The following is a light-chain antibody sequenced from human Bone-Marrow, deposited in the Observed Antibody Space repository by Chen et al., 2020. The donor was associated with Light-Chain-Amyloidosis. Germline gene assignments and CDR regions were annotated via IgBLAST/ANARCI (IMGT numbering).Light chain of an antibody. CDR2: AVS. Sequence: SAMTQPASVSWSPGQSITISCTGTSGDVGTYNYVSWYQQHPGKAPKVMIYAVSNRPSGVSNRFSGSKSGNTASLTISGLQAEDEADYYCRSFTSSSSYVFGPGTKVTVL. V-gene: IGLV2-14*01. J-gene: IGLJ1*01. CDR3: RSFTSSSSYV. CDR1: SGDVGTYNY.